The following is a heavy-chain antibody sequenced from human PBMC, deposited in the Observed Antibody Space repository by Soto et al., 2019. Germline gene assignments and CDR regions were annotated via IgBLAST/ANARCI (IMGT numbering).Heavy chain of an antibody. J-gene: IGHJ4*02. CDR2: IIPIFGTA. V-gene: IGHV1-69*01. D-gene: IGHD3-16*02. CDR1: GGTFSSYA. CDR3: ARAAYYDYVWGSYRCGY. Sequence: QVQLVQSGAEVKKPGSSVKVSCKASGGTFSSYAISWVRQAPGQGLEWMGGIIPIFGTANYAQKFQGRVTITADESTSTAYMELSSLRSEDTAVYYCARAAYYDYVWGSYRCGYWGQGTLVTVSS.